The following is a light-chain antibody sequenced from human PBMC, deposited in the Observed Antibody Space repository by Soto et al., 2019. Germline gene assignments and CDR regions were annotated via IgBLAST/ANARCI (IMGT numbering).Light chain of an antibody. CDR3: SSYTTSSSVYV. J-gene: IGLJ1*01. Sequence: QSALTQPASVSGSPGQSITISCTGTSSDVGGYIYVSWYQQHPGKAPKLVIYEVSNRPSGVSDRFSGSKSGNTASLTISGLQAEDEADYFCSSYTTSSSVYVFGSGTKLTVL. V-gene: IGLV2-14*01. CDR2: EVS. CDR1: SSDVGGYIY.